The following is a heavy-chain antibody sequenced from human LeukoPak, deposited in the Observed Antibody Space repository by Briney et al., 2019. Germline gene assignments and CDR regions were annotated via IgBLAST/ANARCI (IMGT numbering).Heavy chain of an antibody. D-gene: IGHD2-15*01. J-gene: IGHJ4*02. CDR1: GGTFSSYA. Sequence: GASVKVSCKASGGTFSSYAISWVRQAPGQGLEWMGGIIPIFGTANYAQKFQGRVTITADESTSTAYMELRSLRSDDTAVYYCASFGSLLYFVYWGQGTLVTVSS. CDR2: IIPIFGTA. CDR3: ASFGSLLYFVY. V-gene: IGHV1-69*13.